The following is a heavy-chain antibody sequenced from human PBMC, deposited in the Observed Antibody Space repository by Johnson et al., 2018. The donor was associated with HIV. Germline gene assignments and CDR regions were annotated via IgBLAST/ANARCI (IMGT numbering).Heavy chain of an antibody. Sequence: VQLVESGGGLVQPGGSLRLSCAVSGFTFTNYWMHWVRQAPGKGLVWVSLISRYGDNTYNTDSVRGRFTISRDNSKNTLFLQMNSLRAEDTAVYFCAKVRLGNHDGFDIWGQGTLVTVSS. CDR2: ISRYGDNT. J-gene: IGHJ3*02. V-gene: IGHV3-23*04. D-gene: IGHD1-14*01. CDR1: GFTFTNYW. CDR3: AKVRLGNHDGFDI.